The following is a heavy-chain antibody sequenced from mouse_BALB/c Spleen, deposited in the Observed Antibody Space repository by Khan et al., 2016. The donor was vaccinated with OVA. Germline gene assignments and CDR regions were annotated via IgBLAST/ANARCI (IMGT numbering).Heavy chain of an antibody. V-gene: IGHV5-6*01. D-gene: IGHD2-5*01. Sequence: EVELVESGGDLVKPGGSLKLSCAASGFTFSSFGMSWIRQTPDKRLEWVATISSGGSYTYFPDSVKGRFTISRDNAKNTLYLQMSSLNAEDTAMYYCARQYSNSFFEYWGQGTTLTVSS. CDR2: ISSGGSYT. CDR3: ARQYSNSFFEY. CDR1: GFTFSSFG. J-gene: IGHJ2*01.